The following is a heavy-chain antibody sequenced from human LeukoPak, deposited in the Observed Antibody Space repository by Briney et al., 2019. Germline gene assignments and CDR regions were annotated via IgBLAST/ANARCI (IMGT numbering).Heavy chain of an antibody. D-gene: IGHD5-18*01. J-gene: IGHJ5*02. Sequence: GGSLRLYCAASGFTFGSYGMHWVRQAPGKGLEWVAFIRYDGSNKYYADSVKGRFTISRDNSKNTLYLQMNSLRAEDTAVYYCAKRGYSYEHHWGQGTLVTVSS. CDR2: IRYDGSNK. CDR1: GFTFGSYG. V-gene: IGHV3-30*02. CDR3: AKRGYSYEHH.